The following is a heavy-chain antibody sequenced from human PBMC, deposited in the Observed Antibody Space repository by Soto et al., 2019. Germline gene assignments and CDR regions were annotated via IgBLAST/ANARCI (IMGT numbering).Heavy chain of an antibody. J-gene: IGHJ5*02. CDR3: ARGVGSGSYYNQYNWFDP. CDR1: GYTFTNYG. V-gene: IGHV1-18*01. CDR2: INVYNGNT. D-gene: IGHD3-10*01. Sequence: ASVKVSCKASGYTFTNYGISWVRQAPGQGLEWMGWINVYNGNTKYAQKVQGRVTMTTDTSTSTAYMELRSLRSDDTAVYYCARGVGSGSYYNQYNWFDPSGQGTLVTVSS.